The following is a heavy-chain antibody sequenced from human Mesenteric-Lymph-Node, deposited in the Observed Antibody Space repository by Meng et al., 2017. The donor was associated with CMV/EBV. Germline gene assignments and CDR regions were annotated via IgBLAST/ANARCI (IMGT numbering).Heavy chain of an antibody. V-gene: IGHV4-59*06. Sequence: SETLSLTCTVSGDSMSGYYWSWFRQPPGKGLEWIGYIYYSGSTYYNPSLKSRVTISVDTSKNQFSLKLSSVTAADTAVYYCARIGYDSSGYYPGPDDYWGQGTLVTVSS. CDR3: ARIGYDSSGYYPGPDDY. CDR1: GDSMSGYY. J-gene: IGHJ4*02. CDR2: IYYSGST. D-gene: IGHD3-22*01.